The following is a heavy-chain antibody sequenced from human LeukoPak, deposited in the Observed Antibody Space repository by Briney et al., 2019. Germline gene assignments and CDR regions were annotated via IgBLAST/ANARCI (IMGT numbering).Heavy chain of an antibody. CDR3: VSPGELPRGIDY. J-gene: IGHJ4*02. V-gene: IGHV3-7*01. D-gene: IGHD1-7*01. Sequence: GSLRLSCAASGFTFSSYWMTWVRQAPGEGLEWVANINQDGSDKYYVDSVKGRFTISRDNAKNSLSLQMNSLRAEDTAVYYCVSPGELPRGIDYWGQGALVTVSS. CDR2: INQDGSDK. CDR1: GFTFSSYW.